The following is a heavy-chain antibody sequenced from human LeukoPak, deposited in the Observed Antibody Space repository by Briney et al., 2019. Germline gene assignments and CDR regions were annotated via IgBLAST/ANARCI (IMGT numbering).Heavy chain of an antibody. CDR3: ARLSWNDVGRIFDY. D-gene: IGHD1-1*01. Sequence: PSETLSLTCTVSGDSISSSSYYWGWIRQPPGKGLEWIGSIYYSGSTYYNPSLKSRVTISVDTSKNQFSLKLSSVTAADTAVYYCARLSWNDVGRIFDYWGQGTLVTVSS. CDR2: IYYSGST. CDR1: GDSISSSSYY. J-gene: IGHJ4*02. V-gene: IGHV4-39*01.